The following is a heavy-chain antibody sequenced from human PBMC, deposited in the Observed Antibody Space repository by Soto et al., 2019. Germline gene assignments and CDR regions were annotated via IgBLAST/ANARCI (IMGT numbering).Heavy chain of an antibody. V-gene: IGHV3-48*02. D-gene: IGHD3-10*01. CDR2: ISSGSSTT. CDR1: GFTFSSYS. CDR3: ARGVFLPNWFDP. J-gene: IGHJ5*02. Sequence: GGSLRLSCAASGFTFSSYSMNWVRQAPEKGLEWVSFISSGSSTTYYADSVKGRFTISRDNAKNSLYLQMNSLRDEDTAIYYCARGVFLPNWFDPWGQGTLVTVSS.